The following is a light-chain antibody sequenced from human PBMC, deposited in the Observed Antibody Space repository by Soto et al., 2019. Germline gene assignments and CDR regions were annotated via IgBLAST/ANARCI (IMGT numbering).Light chain of an antibody. CDR3: SSYTGSNTMV. CDR1: SSDVGSYNY. Sequence: QSALTQPVSVSGSPGQSITISCTGTSSDVGSYNYVSWYQQHPGKAPKVLIYDVSNRPSGVSDRFSGSKSGNTASLTISGLQAEDEADYYCSSYTGSNTMVLGGGTKLTVL. CDR2: DVS. V-gene: IGLV2-14*01. J-gene: IGLJ2*01.